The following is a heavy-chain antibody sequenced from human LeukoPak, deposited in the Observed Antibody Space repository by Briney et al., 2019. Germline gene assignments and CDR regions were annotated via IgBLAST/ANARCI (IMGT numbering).Heavy chain of an antibody. Sequence: PGGSLRLSCAASEFTFSSYAMTWVRQPQGKGLEWVSAISVSGTPTHYADSVKGRFTISRDNSKYTLYLQMNSLRADDTAVYYCAKSDYYDSSGHPSSFEYWGQGTLVTVSS. D-gene: IGHD3-22*01. J-gene: IGHJ4*02. CDR2: ISVSGTPT. CDR1: EFTFSSYA. CDR3: AKSDYYDSSGHPSSFEY. V-gene: IGHV3-23*01.